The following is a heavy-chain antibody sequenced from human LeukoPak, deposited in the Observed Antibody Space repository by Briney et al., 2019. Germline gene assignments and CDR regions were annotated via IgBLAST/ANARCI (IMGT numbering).Heavy chain of an antibody. V-gene: IGHV1-2*02. J-gene: IGHJ4*02. CDR2: INPNSGGT. CDR3: ARVHYYDSSGYYDY. CDR1: GYTFTGYY. Sequence: ASVKVSCKASGYTFTGYYTHWVRQAPGQGLEWMGWINPNSGGTNYAQKFQGRVTMTRDTSISTAYMELSRLRSDDTAVYCCARVHYYDSSGYYDYWGQGTLVTVSS. D-gene: IGHD3-22*01.